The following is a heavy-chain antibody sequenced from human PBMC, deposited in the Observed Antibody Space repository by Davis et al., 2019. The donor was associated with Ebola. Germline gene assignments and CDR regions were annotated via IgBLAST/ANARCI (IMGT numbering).Heavy chain of an antibody. CDR1: GGSFSGYY. D-gene: IGHD6-6*01. CDR3: ARGAALDY. J-gene: IGHJ4*02. Sequence: PGGSLRLSCAVYGGSFSGYYWSWIRQPPGKGLEWIGEINHSGSTNYNPSLKSRVTISVDTSKNQFSLKLSSVTAADTAVYYCARGAALDYWGQGTLVTVSS. CDR2: INHSGST. V-gene: IGHV4-34*01.